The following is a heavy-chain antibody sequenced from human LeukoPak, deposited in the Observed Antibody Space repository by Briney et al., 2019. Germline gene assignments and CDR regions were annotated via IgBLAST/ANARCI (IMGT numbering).Heavy chain of an antibody. V-gene: IGHV3-74*01. CDR1: GFIFRDHS. Sequence: GGSLRLSCAASGFIFRDHSMHWARQIPAKGLVWVSRINPDGSTNYADSVKGRFTISRDNAKNTLYLQMKSLRVDDSSLYFCVRALGGSDDYWGQGTLVTVSS. J-gene: IGHJ4*02. CDR3: VRALGGSDDY. D-gene: IGHD1-26*01. CDR2: INPDGST.